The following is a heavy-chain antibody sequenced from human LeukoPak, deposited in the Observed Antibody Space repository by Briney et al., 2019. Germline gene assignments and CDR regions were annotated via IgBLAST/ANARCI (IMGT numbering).Heavy chain of an antibody. CDR2: MNPTSGDT. Sequence: ASVKVSCKASRYTFTGYYLHWVRQAPGQGLEWVGWMNPTSGDTNYAQKFQGRVTMTRDTSITTAYMELSSLRSDDTAVYYCARGYCSGGSCYVFDYWGQGALVTVSS. V-gene: IGHV1-2*02. D-gene: IGHD2-15*01. CDR3: ARGYCSGGSCYVFDY. J-gene: IGHJ4*02. CDR1: RYTFTGYY.